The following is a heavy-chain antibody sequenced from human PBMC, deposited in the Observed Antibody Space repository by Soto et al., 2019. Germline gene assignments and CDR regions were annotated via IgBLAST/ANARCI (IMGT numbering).Heavy chain of an antibody. V-gene: IGHV4-34*01. CDR2: MSHSGGT. Sequence: QVQLQQWGAGLLKPSETLSLTCAVYGGFVTSGSYYWSWIRQPPGKGLEWIGEMSHSGGTHFTPSPKIRVTLSVDTSKNQFTLKMSSVTAAATALYYCARVERGTATTVVDAFDIWGPGTMVTVSS. CDR3: ARVERGTATTVVDAFDI. CDR1: GGFVTSGSYY. D-gene: IGHD1-1*01. J-gene: IGHJ3*02.